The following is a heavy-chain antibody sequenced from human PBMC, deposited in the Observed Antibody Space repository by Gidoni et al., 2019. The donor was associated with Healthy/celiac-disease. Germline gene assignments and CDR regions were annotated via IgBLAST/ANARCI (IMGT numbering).Heavy chain of an antibody. CDR3: ARESEVVAATREYWFDP. V-gene: IGHV4-34*01. CDR1: GGSFSGYY. J-gene: IGHJ5*02. CDR2: INHSGST. Sequence: QVQLQQWGAGLLKPSETLSLTCAVYGGSFSGYYWSWIRQPPGKGLEWIGEINHSGSTNYNQSLKSRVTISVDTSKNQFSLKLSSVTAADTAVYYCARESEVVAATREYWFDPWGQGTLVTVSS. D-gene: IGHD2-15*01.